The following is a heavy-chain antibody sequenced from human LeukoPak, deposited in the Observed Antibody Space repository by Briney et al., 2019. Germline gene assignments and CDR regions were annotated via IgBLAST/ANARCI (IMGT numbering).Heavy chain of an antibody. J-gene: IGHJ4*02. D-gene: IGHD1-14*01. CDR1: GFTFSSYA. CDR3: ARTGTTAREFEY. Sequence: GGSLRLSCAASGFTFSSYAMSWVSQAPGKGLEWVSAISGSGGSTYYADSVKGRFTISRDNSKNTLYLQMNSLKTEDTAVYYCARTGTTAREFEYWGQGTLVTVSS. V-gene: IGHV3-23*01. CDR2: ISGSGGST.